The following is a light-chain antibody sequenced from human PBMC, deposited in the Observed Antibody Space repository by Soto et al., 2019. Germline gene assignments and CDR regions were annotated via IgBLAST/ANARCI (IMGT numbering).Light chain of an antibody. CDR2: DVS. J-gene: IGLJ2*01. Sequence: QSALTQPASVSGSPGQSITISCTGTSSDVGGYNYVSWYQQHPGKAPKLMIYDVSNRPSGVSNRFSGSKSGNTASLTISGLQAEDEADYYCSSYTISSTRVFCGGTKLTVL. CDR3: SSYTISSTRV. V-gene: IGLV2-14*01. CDR1: SSDVGGYNY.